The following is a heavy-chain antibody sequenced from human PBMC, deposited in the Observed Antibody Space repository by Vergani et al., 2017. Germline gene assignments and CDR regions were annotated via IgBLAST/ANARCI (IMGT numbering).Heavy chain of an antibody. Sequence: QITLRESGPTLVKPTQTLTLTCTFSGFSLTTGGEGVGWIRQPPGRALEWLAFVYWEDERYSPSLKSRVTITKDTSKNEVILTMATMDPVDTATYYCVHRLGYFDWDGAFDVWGPGTMVTVSS. D-gene: IGHD3-9*01. J-gene: IGHJ3*01. CDR2: VYWEDE. CDR1: GFSLTTGGEG. V-gene: IGHV2-5*02. CDR3: VHRLGYFDWDGAFDV.